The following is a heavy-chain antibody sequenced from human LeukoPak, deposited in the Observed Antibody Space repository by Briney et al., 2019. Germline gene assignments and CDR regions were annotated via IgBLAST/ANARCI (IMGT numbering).Heavy chain of an antibody. J-gene: IGHJ3*02. CDR1: GDSISSDICS. CDR2: IYYGGST. CDR3: ARLSTVTTLHAFDI. D-gene: IGHD4-17*01. V-gene: IGHV4-39*01. Sequence: SETLSLTCTVSGDSISSDICSWGWIRQPPGKGLEWIGTIYYGGSTYYNPSLKSRVTTSVDTSKNQFSLKLSSVTAADTAVYYCARLSTVTTLHAFDIWGQGTMVTVSS.